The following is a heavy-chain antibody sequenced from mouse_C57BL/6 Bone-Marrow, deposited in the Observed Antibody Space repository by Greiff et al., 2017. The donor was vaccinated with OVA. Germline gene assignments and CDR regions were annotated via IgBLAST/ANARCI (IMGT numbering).Heavy chain of an antibody. V-gene: IGHV1-61*01. D-gene: IGHD1-1*01. J-gene: IGHJ1*03. Sequence: VKQRPGQGLEWIGNIYPSDSETHYNQKFKDKATLTVDKSSSTAYMQLSSLTSEDSAVYYCARPYYYGSSPYWYFDVWGTGTTVTVSS. CDR2: IYPSDSET. CDR3: ARPYYYGSSPYWYFDV.